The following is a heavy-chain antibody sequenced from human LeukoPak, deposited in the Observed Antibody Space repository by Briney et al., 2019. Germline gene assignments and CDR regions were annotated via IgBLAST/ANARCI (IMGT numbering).Heavy chain of an antibody. D-gene: IGHD3-10*01. CDR2: IKQDGSEK. CDR1: GFTLSSYW. Sequence: GGSLRLSCAASGFTLSSYWMTWVRQAPGKGLEWMANIKQDGSEKYYVDSVKGRFTISRDNAKNSLYLQMNSLRAEDTAVYYCARDHGSGSYYTRYYYYMDVWGKGTTVTVSS. CDR3: ARDHGSGSYYTRYYYYMDV. V-gene: IGHV3-7*01. J-gene: IGHJ6*03.